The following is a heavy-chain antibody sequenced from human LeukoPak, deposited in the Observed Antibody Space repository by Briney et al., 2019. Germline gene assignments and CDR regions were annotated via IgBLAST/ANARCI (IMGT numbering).Heavy chain of an antibody. Sequence: GGSLRLSCAASGFTFSSYEMNWVRQAPGKGLEWVSYISSSGSTIYYADSVKGRFAISRNNAKNSLYLQTNSLRAEDTAVYYCAREGDIVVVPAAGPFDYWGQGTLVTVSS. D-gene: IGHD2-2*01. CDR3: AREGDIVVVPAAGPFDY. J-gene: IGHJ4*02. V-gene: IGHV3-48*03. CDR1: GFTFSSYE. CDR2: ISSSGSTI.